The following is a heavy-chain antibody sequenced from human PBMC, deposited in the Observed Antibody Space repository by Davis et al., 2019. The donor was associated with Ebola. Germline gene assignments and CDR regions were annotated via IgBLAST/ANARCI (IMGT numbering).Heavy chain of an antibody. V-gene: IGHV3-7*01. CDR1: GFGFAFHR. D-gene: IGHD3-22*01. Sequence: GESLKISCAASGFGFAFHRMGWVRQAPGKGLEWVANIKQDGSDMSYLDSVKGRFSISRHNANNSLFLQMNSLRPEDTALYYCAKDARGGYYYADFWGQGTLVTVSS. J-gene: IGHJ4*02. CDR3: AKDARGGYYYADF. CDR2: IKQDGSDM.